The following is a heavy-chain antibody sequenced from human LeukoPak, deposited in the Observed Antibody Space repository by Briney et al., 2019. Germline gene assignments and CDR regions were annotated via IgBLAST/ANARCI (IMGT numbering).Heavy chain of an antibody. CDR2: MNHSGST. J-gene: IGHJ4*02. D-gene: IGHD6-6*01. CDR1: GGSFSGYY. CDR3: ARSRRIAARQFDY. V-gene: IGHV4-34*01. Sequence: SETLSPTCAVSGGSFSGYYWSWIRQLPGKGLEWIGEMNHSGSTNHNPSLKSRVTISVDTSKNRFSLKLSSVTAADTAVYYCARSRRIAARQFDYWGQGTLVTVSS.